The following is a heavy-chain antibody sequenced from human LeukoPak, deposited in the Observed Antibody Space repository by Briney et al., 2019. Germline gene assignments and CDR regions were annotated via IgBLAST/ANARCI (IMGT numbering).Heavy chain of an antibody. CDR3: ARERLGGSYYRPVDY. CDR1: GYSMSSGYY. J-gene: IGHJ4*02. D-gene: IGHD1-26*01. CDR2: IFHSGNS. Sequence: SSETLSLTCTVSGYSMSSGYYWGWIRQPPGKGLQWIGSIFHSGNSYYNPSLKSRVTISVDTSKNQFSLKLSSVSAEDTALYYCARERLGGSYYRPVDYWGQGTLVTVSS. V-gene: IGHV4-38-2*02.